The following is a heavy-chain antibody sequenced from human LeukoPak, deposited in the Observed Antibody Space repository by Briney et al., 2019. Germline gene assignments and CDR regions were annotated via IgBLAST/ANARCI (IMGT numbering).Heavy chain of an antibody. V-gene: IGHV3-73*01. D-gene: IGHD1-26*01. CDR2: IRNKVDGYAT. CDR1: GFTFSGSA. Sequence: PGGSLRLSCAASGFTFSGSAMHWVRQASGKGLEWVGRIRNKVDGYATVYAASVKGRFTISRDDSKNTAYLQMNSLKTEDTAVYYCTRDQWEPLFNYYCGMDVWGQGTTVTVSS. CDR3: TRDQWEPLFNYYCGMDV. J-gene: IGHJ6*02.